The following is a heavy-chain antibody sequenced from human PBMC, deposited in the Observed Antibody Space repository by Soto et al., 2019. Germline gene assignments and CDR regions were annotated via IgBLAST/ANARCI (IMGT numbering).Heavy chain of an antibody. CDR2: IHNSGTS. CDR3: ARDFYDSVGYTWFDS. Sequence: SETLSLTCTVSFDTSTIYYWGCIRQAPGKGLEWIGHIHNSGTSTHNPSLNGRVTISIDMSKKQFSLKLTSLTSADTAVYYCARDFYDSVGYTWFDSWSQGTLVTVSS. D-gene: IGHD3-22*01. J-gene: IGHJ5*01. CDR1: FDTSTIYY. V-gene: IGHV4-59*01.